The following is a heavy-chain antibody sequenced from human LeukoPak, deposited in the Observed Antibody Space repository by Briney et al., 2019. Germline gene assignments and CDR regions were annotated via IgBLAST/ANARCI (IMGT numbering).Heavy chain of an antibody. Sequence: PSETLSLICAVSGYSITSGYYWGWIRQPPGKGLEWIGNIYHSGSTYYNPSLKSRVTTSVDTSNNQFSLKRSSVTAADTAVYYCARGGIITSGGLIVRGFDYWGQGTLLTVSS. CDR1: GYSITSGYY. D-gene: IGHD3-16*02. V-gene: IGHV4-38-2*01. J-gene: IGHJ4*02. CDR2: IYHSGST. CDR3: ARGGIITSGGLIVRGFDY.